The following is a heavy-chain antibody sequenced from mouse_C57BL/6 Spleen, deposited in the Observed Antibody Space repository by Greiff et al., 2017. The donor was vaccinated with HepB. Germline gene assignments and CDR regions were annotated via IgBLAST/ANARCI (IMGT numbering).Heavy chain of an antibody. V-gene: IGHV1-82*01. CDR1: GYAFSSSW. CDR3: ARDYDGVDY. D-gene: IGHD2-4*01. Sequence: VKVVESGPELVKPGASVKISCKASGYAFSSSWMNWVKQRPGKGLEWIGRIYPGDGDTNYNGKFKGKATLTADKSSSTAYMQLSSLTSEDSAVYFCARDYDGVDYWGQGTTLTVSS. J-gene: IGHJ2*01. CDR2: IYPGDGDT.